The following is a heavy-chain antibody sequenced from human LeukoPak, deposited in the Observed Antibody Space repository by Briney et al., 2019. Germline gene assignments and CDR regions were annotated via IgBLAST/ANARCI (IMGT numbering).Heavy chain of an antibody. CDR1: AFTFSNFG. J-gene: IGHJ4*02. Sequence: GGSLRLSCAASAFTFSNFGMSWVRQAPGKGLEWVSYISTSGSAIFYADSVQGRFTISRDNAKNSLYLQMNSLRAEDTAVYYCARDPSGSDSIDYWGQGTLVTVSS. CDR2: ISTSGSAI. V-gene: IGHV3-48*04. D-gene: IGHD1-26*01. CDR3: ARDPSGSDSIDY.